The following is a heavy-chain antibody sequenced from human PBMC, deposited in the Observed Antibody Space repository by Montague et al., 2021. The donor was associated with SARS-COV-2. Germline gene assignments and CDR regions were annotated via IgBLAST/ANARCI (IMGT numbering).Heavy chain of an antibody. J-gene: IGHJ3*02. CDR3: ARRGMGYDSSGYPPDAFDI. V-gene: IGHV4-59*01. CDR1: GGPISSYY. CDR2: IYYSGST. Sequence: SETLSLTCTVSGGPISSYYWSWIRQPPGKGLEWIGYIYYSGSTNYNPSLKSRVTISVDTSKNQFSLKLSSVTAADTAVYYCARRGMGYDSSGYPPDAFDIWGQGTMVTVSS. D-gene: IGHD3-22*01.